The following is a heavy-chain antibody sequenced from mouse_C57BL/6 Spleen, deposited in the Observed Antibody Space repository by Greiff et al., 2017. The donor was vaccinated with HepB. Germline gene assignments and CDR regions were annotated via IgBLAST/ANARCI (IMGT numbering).Heavy chain of an antibody. CDR3: ARVYSNYLDY. Sequence: VQLKQPGAELVKPGASVKLSCKASGYTFTSYWMHWVKQRPGQGLEWIGMIHPNSGSTNYNEKFKSKATLTVDKSSSTAYMQLSSLTSEDSAVYYCARVYSNYLDYWGQGTTLTVSS. V-gene: IGHV1-64*01. D-gene: IGHD2-5*01. J-gene: IGHJ2*01. CDR2: IHPNSGST. CDR1: GYTFTSYW.